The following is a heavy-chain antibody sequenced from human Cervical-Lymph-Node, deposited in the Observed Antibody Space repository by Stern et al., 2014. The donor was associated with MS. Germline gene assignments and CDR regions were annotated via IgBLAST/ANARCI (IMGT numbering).Heavy chain of an antibody. D-gene: IGHD1-1*01. Sequence: QVQLVQSGAEVKAPGASVKVSCKASGYTFSNYGITWVRQAPGQGLDYMEGSRDYNENTNYARKLQGRVTMTKDTSTSTAYMELRSLRSDDTAVYYCARDRAGIFDYWGQGTLVTVSS. CDR2: SRDYNENT. V-gene: IGHV1-18*04. CDR3: ARDRAGIFDY. CDR1: GYTFSNYG. J-gene: IGHJ4*02.